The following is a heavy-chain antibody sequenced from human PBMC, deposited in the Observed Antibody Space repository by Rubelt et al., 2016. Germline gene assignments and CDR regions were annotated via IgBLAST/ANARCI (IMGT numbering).Heavy chain of an antibody. CDR1: GFTFDDYA. CDR2: ISWNFGSI. J-gene: IGHJ6*02. V-gene: IGHV3-9*01. Sequence: EVQLVESGGGLVQPGRSLRLSCAASGFTFDDYAMHWVRQAPGKGLEWVSGISWNFGSIGYADSVKGLFTISRGNANNSLYLQMNSLRAEDTALYYCAKVVGGDYGMDVWGQGTTVTVSS. D-gene: IGHD1-26*01. CDR3: AKVVGGDYGMDV.